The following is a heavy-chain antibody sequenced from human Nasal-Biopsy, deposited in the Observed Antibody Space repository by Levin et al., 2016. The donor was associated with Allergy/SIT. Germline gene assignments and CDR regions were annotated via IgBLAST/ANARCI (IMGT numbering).Heavy chain of an antibody. D-gene: IGHD3-22*01. Sequence: ASVKVSCKASGYTFTDYYLHWVRQAPGQGLEWMGWINPNSGGTNYAQKFQGRVTMTRDTSISTAYMELSRLRSDDTAVYYCATLEVITFGFDYWGQGTLVTVSS. V-gene: IGHV1-2*02. CDR3: ATLEVITFGFDY. J-gene: IGHJ4*02. CDR2: INPNSGGT. CDR1: GYTFTDYY.